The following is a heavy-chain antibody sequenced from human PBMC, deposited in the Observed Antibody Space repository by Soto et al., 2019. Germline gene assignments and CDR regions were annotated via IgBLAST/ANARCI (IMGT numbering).Heavy chain of an antibody. CDR1: GYTFTSYA. D-gene: IGHD3-10*01. CDR2: INAGNGNT. Sequence: GASVKVSCKASGYTFTSYAMHWVRQAPGQRLEWMGWINAGNGNTKYSQKFQGRFTISRDNSKNTLYLQMNSLRAEDTAVYYCAKDYYGSVLYYFDSWGQGTLVTVSS. CDR3: AKDYYGSVLYYFDS. J-gene: IGHJ4*02. V-gene: IGHV1-3*01.